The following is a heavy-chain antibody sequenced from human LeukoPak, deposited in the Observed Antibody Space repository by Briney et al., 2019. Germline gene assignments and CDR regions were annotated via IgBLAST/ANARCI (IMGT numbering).Heavy chain of an antibody. CDR2: INTNTGNP. CDR3: ARVRWLQYDYDAFDF. J-gene: IGHJ3*01. CDR1: GYTFTNYA. V-gene: IGHV7-4-1*02. Sequence: ASVKVSCKASGYTFTNYAMNWVRQAPGQGLEWMGWINTNTGNPTYAQGFTGRFVFSLDTSVSTAYLQISSLTAEDTAMYYCARVRWLQYDYDAFDFWGQGTVVSVSS. D-gene: IGHD5-24*01.